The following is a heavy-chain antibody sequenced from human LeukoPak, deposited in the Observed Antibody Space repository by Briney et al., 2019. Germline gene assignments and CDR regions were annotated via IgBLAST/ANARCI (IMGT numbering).Heavy chain of an antibody. Sequence: QTGGSLRLSCAASGFTVCRNYMSWVRQAPGKGVEWVSDIYSGGSTYYANPVKGRFTISRDNSKHTLYLQMNSLRAEDTAAYYCARSYSSGWYIFDYWGQGTLVTVSS. J-gene: IGHJ4*02. CDR3: ARSYSSGWYIFDY. D-gene: IGHD6-19*01. CDR2: IYSGGST. CDR1: GFTVCRNY. V-gene: IGHV3-53*01.